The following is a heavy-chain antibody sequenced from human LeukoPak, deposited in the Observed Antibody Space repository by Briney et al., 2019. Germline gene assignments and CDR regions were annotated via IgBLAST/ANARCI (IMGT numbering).Heavy chain of an antibody. D-gene: IGHD5-24*01. V-gene: IGHV3-30*16. Sequence: GGPLRLSCAVSEFTFSIYAMHWIRQPPGKGLEWVAVGSYHGNDGYYADSVRSRFTISIDNSKNPLYLHIDSLRLEDTAIYYCTRDAYNLSDFDYWGQGTLVTVSS. CDR2: GSYHGNDG. CDR1: EFTFSIYA. CDR3: TRDAYNLSDFDY. J-gene: IGHJ4*02.